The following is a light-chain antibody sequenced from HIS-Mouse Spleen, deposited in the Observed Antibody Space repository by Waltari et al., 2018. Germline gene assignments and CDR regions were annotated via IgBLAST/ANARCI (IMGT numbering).Light chain of an antibody. J-gene: IGLJ2*01. CDR3: YSTDSSGNHRV. CDR2: EDS. CDR1: ALAKKY. Sequence: SYELTQPPSVSVSPGQTARITCSGDALAKKYAYGYQQKPGQAPVLVIYEDSKRPSGIPERFSGSSSGTMATLTISGAQVEDEADYYCYSTDSSGNHRVFGGGTKLTVL. V-gene: IGLV3-10*01.